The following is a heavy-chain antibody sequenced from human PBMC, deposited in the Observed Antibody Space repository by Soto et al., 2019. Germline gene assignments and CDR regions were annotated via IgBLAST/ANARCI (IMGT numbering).Heavy chain of an antibody. CDR2: VNPILSLS. Sequence: QVQLLQSGAEVKRPGSSVKVSCKASGDTFSFYSINWVRQPPGLGLEWMGRVNPILSLSNYAQRFQGRVTMTADNSTSTAYIVISSLRSEDTAIYYCATSYGSGYRAFDYWGQGAQVSVSS. J-gene: IGHJ4*02. CDR1: GDTFSFYS. D-gene: IGHD3-10*01. CDR3: ATSYGSGYRAFDY. V-gene: IGHV1-69*02.